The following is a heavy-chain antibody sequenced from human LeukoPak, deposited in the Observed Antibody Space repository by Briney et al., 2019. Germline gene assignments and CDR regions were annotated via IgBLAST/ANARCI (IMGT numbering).Heavy chain of an antibody. V-gene: IGHV4-39*01. D-gene: IGHD6-19*01. Sequence: SETLSLTCTVSGGSISSSSYYWGWIRQPPGKGLEWIGSIYYSGSTYYNSSLKSRVTISVDTSKNQFSLKLSSVTAADTAVYYCARLDAYSSGWYEALYYFDYWGQGTLVTVSS. CDR1: GGSISSSSYY. CDR3: ARLDAYSSGWYEALYYFDY. J-gene: IGHJ4*02. CDR2: IYYSGST.